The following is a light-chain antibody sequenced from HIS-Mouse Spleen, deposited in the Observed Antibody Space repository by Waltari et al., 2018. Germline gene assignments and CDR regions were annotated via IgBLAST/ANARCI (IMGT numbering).Light chain of an antibody. CDR2: GKN. Sequence: SSELTQDPAVSVALGQTVRITCQGDSLRSYYASWYQQKPGQAPVLVIHGKNNRPSGIQDRFSGASSGNTASLTIAGAQAEDEADYYCNSRDSSGNHVVFGGGTKLTVL. CDR3: NSRDSSGNHVV. CDR1: SLRSYY. V-gene: IGLV3-19*01. J-gene: IGLJ2*01.